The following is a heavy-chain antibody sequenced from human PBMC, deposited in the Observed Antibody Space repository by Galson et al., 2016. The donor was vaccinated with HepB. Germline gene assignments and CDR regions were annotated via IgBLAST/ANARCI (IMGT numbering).Heavy chain of an antibody. CDR2: MSGSGAST. D-gene: IGHD1-7*01. Sequence: SLRLSCAASGFTFSSYAMSWVRQAPGTGLEWVSAMSGSGASTFYADSVKGRSTISRDNSKNTLYLQMNSLRAEDTAVYYCEKGENWNYGVWWYFDLWGRGTLVTVSS. J-gene: IGHJ2*01. CDR1: GFTFSSYA. CDR3: EKGENWNYGVWWYFDL. V-gene: IGHV3-23*01.